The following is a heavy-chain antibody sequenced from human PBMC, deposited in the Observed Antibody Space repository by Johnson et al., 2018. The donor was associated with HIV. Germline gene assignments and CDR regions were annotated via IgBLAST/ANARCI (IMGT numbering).Heavy chain of an antibody. Sequence: VQLVESGGGLVQPGGSLRLSCAASGFSFSRYWMSWVRQAPGKGLEWVANIKQDGSEKYYADSVKGRFTISRDNSKNTLYLQMNSLRAEDTAVYYCAKDATLQDGTGAFDIWGQGTMVTVSS. J-gene: IGHJ3*02. CDR1: GFSFSRYW. D-gene: IGHD1-1*01. CDR3: AKDATLQDGTGAFDI. V-gene: IGHV3-7*01. CDR2: IKQDGSEK.